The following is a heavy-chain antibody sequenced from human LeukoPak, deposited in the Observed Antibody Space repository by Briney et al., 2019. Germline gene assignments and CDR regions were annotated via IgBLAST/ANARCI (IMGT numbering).Heavy chain of an antibody. CDR1: GYTFTGHY. V-gene: IGHV1-2*02. D-gene: IGHD2-2*01. CDR2: INPNSGGT. Sequence: ASVKVSCKASGYTFTGHYMHWVRQAPGQGLEWMGWINPNSGGTNYAQKFQGRVTMTRDTSISTAYMELSRLRSDDTAVYYCARDYCSSTSCRLDYWGQGTLVTVSS. J-gene: IGHJ4*02. CDR3: ARDYCSSTSCRLDY.